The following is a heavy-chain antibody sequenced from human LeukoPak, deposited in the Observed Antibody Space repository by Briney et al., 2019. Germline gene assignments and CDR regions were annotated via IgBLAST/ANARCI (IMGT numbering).Heavy chain of an antibody. CDR2: IYSIGSP. V-gene: IGHV4-59*01. CDR3: ARDRHDSSGYYYDY. CDR1: GGSISSYY. Sequence: SETLSLTCTVSGGSISSYYWSWIRQPPGKGLEWIGYIYSIGSPNYNSSLKSRVTMSVDTSKNQFSLKLSSVTAADTAVYYCARDRHDSSGYYYDYWGPGTLVTVSS. D-gene: IGHD3-22*01. J-gene: IGHJ4*02.